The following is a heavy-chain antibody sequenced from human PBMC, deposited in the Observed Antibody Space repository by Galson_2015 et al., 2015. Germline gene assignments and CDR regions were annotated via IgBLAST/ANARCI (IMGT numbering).Heavy chain of an antibody. Sequence: SVKVSCKASGYTFTSYAMHWVRQAPGQRLEWMGWINAGNGNTKYSQKFQGRVTITRDTSASTAYMELSSLRSEDTAVYYCAREPYGGNSRGAFDIWGQGTMVTVSS. D-gene: IGHD4-23*01. CDR2: INAGNGNT. CDR1: GYTFTSYA. V-gene: IGHV1-3*01. J-gene: IGHJ3*02. CDR3: AREPYGGNSRGAFDI.